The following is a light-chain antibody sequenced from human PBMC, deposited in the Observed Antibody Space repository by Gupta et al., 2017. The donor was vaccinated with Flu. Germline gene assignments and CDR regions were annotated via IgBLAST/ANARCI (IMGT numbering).Light chain of an antibody. Sequence: PSTVSAPVGDRVSITCRASQHINSWLAWYQKKPGQAPKVLIYAASSLQSGVPSRFSGSGYGTDFTLTISSLQPEDFATYFCLQANSFPLSFGGGTKVEMK. CDR2: AAS. V-gene: IGKV1-12*01. CDR1: QHINSW. J-gene: IGKJ4*01. CDR3: LQANSFPLS.